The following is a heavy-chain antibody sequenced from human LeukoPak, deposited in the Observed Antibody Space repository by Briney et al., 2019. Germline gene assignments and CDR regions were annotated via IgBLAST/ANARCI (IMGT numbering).Heavy chain of an antibody. CDR2: ISYDGSNK. CDR3: SKARIVGPPTPLRF. V-gene: IGHV3-30*18. CDR1: GFTFSSYG. J-gene: IGHJ4*02. Sequence: PGRSLRLSCAVSGFTFSSYGMHWVRQAPGKGLEWVAVISYDGSNKYYADSVKGRFTISRDNSKNTLYLQMNSLRAEDTAVYYCSKARIVGPPTPLRFWGQGTLVTASS. D-gene: IGHD1-26*01.